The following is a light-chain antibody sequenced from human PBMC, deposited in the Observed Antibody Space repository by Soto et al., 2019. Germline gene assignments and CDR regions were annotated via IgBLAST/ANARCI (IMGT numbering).Light chain of an antibody. Sequence: DIQMTQSPSTLSGSVGDRVTITCRASQTISSWLAWYQQKPGKAPKLLIYKASTLKSGVPSRFSGSGSGTDFILTISRLEPDDFAVYYCQQYGRSPRTFGQGTKVDIK. J-gene: IGKJ1*01. CDR1: QTISSW. CDR3: QQYGRSPRT. CDR2: KAS. V-gene: IGKV1-5*03.